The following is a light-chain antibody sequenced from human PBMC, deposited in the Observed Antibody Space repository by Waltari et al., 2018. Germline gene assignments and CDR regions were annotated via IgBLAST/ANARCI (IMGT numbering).Light chain of an antibody. V-gene: IGLV3-1*01. CDR3: LTWDSSSAWV. Sequence: SYELTQPPSVSVSPGQTASITCSADRLGDKSVYWYQQKPGQSPVLVISQSDKRPSGIPERFSGSNSGNTATLTISETQAMDEADYYCLTWDSSSAWVFGGGTKLTVL. J-gene: IGLJ3*02. CDR2: QSD. CDR1: RLGDKS.